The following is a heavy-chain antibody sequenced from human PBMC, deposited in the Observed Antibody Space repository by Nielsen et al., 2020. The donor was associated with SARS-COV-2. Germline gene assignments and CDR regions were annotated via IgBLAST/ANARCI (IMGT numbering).Heavy chain of an antibody. CDR2: INADGSST. Sequence: GGSLRLSCAASGFTFSNYWMHWVRQVPGKGLVWVSRINADGSSTSYADYVKGRFTISRDNAKNSLYLQMNSLRAEDTAVYYCARGITVADPDYWGQGTLVTVSS. CDR1: GFTFSNYW. CDR3: ARGITVADPDY. V-gene: IGHV3-74*01. J-gene: IGHJ4*02. D-gene: IGHD6-19*01.